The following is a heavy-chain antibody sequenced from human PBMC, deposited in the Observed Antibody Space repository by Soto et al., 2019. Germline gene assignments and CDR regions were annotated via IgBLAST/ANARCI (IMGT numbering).Heavy chain of an antibody. Sequence: EVQLVESGGGLVKPGGSLRLSCAGSGFIFSNAWMNWVRQAPGKGLEWVGRIKSRSNGGTIDYAAPVKGRFIISRDDLTATFFLQMNSLKTEDTGMYYCATGGYYLDYWGQGTLVTVSS. CDR1: GFIFSNAW. V-gene: IGHV3-15*07. CDR2: IKSRSNGGTI. J-gene: IGHJ4*02. CDR3: ATGGYYLDY.